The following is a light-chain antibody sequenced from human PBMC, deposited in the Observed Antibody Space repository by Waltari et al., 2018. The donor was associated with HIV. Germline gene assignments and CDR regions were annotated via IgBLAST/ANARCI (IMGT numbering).Light chain of an antibody. CDR3: QTWGTGILV. V-gene: IGLV4-69*01. J-gene: IGLJ3*02. Sequence: QLVLTQSPSASASLGASVKLPCTLSSGHSSYAIAWHQQQPEKGPRYLMKLNSDGSHSKGDGIPDRFSGSSSGAERYLTISSLQSEDEADYYCQTWGTGILVFGGGTNLTVL. CDR2: LNSDGSH. CDR1: SGHSSYA.